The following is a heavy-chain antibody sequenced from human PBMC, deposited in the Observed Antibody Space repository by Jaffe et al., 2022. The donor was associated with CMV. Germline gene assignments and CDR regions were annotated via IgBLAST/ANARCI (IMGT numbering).Heavy chain of an antibody. CDR1: GFTFSSYG. V-gene: IGHV3-33*01. Sequence: QVQLVESGGGVVQPGRSLRLSCAASGFTFSSYGMHWVRQAPGKGLEWVAVIWYDGSNKYYADSVKGRFTISRDNSKNTLYLQMNSLRAEDTAVYYCARDQGGDSSGWYFIGWYFDLWGRGTLVTVSS. CDR3: ARDQGGDSSGWYFIGWYFDL. D-gene: IGHD6-19*01. CDR2: IWYDGSNK. J-gene: IGHJ2*01.